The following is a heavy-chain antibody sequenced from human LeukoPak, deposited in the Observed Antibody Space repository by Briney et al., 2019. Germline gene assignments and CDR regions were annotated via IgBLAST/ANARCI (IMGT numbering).Heavy chain of an antibody. D-gene: IGHD3-3*01. V-gene: IGHV1-18*01. CDR2: ISAYNGNT. CDR3: ARDLITIFGAGRNNWFDP. Sequence: ASVTVSCKASGYTFTSYGISWVRQAPEQGLEWMGWISAYNGNTNYAQKLQGRVTMTTDTSTSTAYMELRSLRSDDTAVYYCARDLITIFGAGRNNWFDPWGQGTLVTVSS. J-gene: IGHJ5*02. CDR1: GYTFTSYG.